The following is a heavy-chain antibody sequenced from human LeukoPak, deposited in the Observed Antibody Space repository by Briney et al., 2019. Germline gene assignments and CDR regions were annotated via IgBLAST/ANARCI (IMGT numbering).Heavy chain of an antibody. V-gene: IGHV4-34*01. CDR2: INHSGST. CDR1: GGSFSGYY. Sequence: PSETLSLTCAVYGGSFSGYYWSWIRQPPGKGLEWIGEINHSGSTNYNPSLKSRVTISVDTSKNQFSLKLSSVTAADTAVYYCARVGSGYYEYYFDYWGQGTLVTVSS. CDR3: ARVGSGYYEYYFDY. J-gene: IGHJ4*02. D-gene: IGHD3-3*01.